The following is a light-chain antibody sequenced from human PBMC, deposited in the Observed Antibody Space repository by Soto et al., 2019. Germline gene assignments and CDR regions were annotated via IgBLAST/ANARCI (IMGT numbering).Light chain of an antibody. CDR2: DAS. Sequence: IQMTQSPSSLSASLGDRVTITCQASQDIRFYLNWYQHKTGQAPKLLIYDASQLETGVPSKFSGSGSGTDFTFTINNVQAEDIGTYYCQHYNSLPITFGQGTRLEIK. CDR1: QDIRFY. V-gene: IGKV1-33*01. J-gene: IGKJ5*01. CDR3: QHYNSLPIT.